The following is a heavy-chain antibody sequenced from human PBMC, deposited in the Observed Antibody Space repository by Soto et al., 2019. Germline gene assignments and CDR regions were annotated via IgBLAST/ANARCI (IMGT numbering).Heavy chain of an antibody. CDR1: GFTFSNYG. V-gene: IGHV3-30*18. D-gene: IGHD3-3*01. Sequence: QVQLVESGGGVVQPGRSLRLSCTASGFTFSNYGMHWVRQAPGKGLEWVAVISNDGSREYYADSLKGRFTISRDNSENTLSLQMNSLRGGDTAVYYCAKDYDFWSGPDYWGQGTLVTVSS. CDR3: AKDYDFWSGPDY. J-gene: IGHJ4*02. CDR2: ISNDGSRE.